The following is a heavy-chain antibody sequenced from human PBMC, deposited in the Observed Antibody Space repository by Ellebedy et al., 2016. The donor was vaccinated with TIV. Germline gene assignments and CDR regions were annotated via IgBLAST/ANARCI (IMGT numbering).Heavy chain of an antibody. J-gene: IGHJ4*02. D-gene: IGHD5-24*01. CDR2: ISHSGST. Sequence: WIRQSPGKGLEWIGEISHSGSTNYNPSLKSRVTLSLDTSKNHFSLKVTSLTAADTAVYYCARGQGWLQPDYWGQGTLVTVSS. V-gene: IGHV4-34*01. CDR3: ARGQGWLQPDY.